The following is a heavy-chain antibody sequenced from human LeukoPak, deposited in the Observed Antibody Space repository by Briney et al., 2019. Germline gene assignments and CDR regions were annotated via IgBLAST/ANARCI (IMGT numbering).Heavy chain of an antibody. Sequence: GGSLRLSCAASGFTFNSYWMNWVRQAPGKGLEWVANIKEDGSEKYYVDSAKGRFTISRDNAKNSLYLQMNSLRAEDTAVYYCARGVDVWGQGTTVTVS. CDR1: GFTFNSYW. CDR3: ARGVDV. V-gene: IGHV3-7*04. CDR2: IKEDGSEK. J-gene: IGHJ6*02.